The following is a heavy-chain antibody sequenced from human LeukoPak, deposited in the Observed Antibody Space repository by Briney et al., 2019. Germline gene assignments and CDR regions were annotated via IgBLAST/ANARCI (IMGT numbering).Heavy chain of an antibody. CDR1: GFSFSDYY. V-gene: IGHV3-11*04. CDR2: ISSSGDTM. Sequence: GGSLRLPCAASGFSFSDYYMSWIRQAPGKGQEWVSYISSSGDTMSYADSVKGRFTISRDNAKNSLYLQMSSLRAEDAAIYYCARVMGNYASDYWGQGALVTVSS. D-gene: IGHD1-7*01. J-gene: IGHJ4*02. CDR3: ARVMGNYASDY.